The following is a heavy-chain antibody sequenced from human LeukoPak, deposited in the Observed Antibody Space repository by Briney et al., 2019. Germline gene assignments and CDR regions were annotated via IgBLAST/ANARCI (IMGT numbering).Heavy chain of an antibody. CDR1: GFTFNSYS. CDR3: ARGFTHGNSYYFYYMDV. Sequence: RGSLRLSCAASGFTFNSYSMNWVRQAPGKGLEWVSSISGSNSYIYYADSMKGRFTISRDNAKNSLYLQMNSLRAEDTAVYYCARGFTHGNSYYFYYMDVWGKGTTVTVSS. D-gene: IGHD4-23*01. J-gene: IGHJ6*03. CDR2: ISGSNSYI. V-gene: IGHV3-21*01.